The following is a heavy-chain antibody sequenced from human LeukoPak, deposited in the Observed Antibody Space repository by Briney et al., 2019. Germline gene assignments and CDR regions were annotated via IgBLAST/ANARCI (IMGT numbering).Heavy chain of an antibody. D-gene: IGHD6-19*01. CDR3: ARPSYSNGWYNF. CDR1: GGSISSSSYY. J-gene: IGHJ2*01. CDR2: IYYSGST. Sequence: PSETLSLTCTVSGGSISSSSYYWDWIRQPPGKGLEWIGNIYYSGSTNYNPSLKSRVTISVDTSKNQFSLKLTSVTAADTAVYYCARPSYSNGWYNFWGRGTLVTVPS. V-gene: IGHV4-39*01.